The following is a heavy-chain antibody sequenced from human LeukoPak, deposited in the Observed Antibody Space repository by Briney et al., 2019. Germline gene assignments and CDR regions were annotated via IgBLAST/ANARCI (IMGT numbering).Heavy chain of an antibody. Sequence: GSSVKVSCKASGGTFSSYAISWVRQAPGQGLEWMGGIIPIFGTANYAQKFQGRVTITTDESTSTAYMELSSLRSEDTAVYYCAWGRSSYDFRGPPPDRYYMDVWGKGTTVTVSS. D-gene: IGHD3-3*01. V-gene: IGHV1-69*05. CDR2: IIPIFGTA. J-gene: IGHJ6*03. CDR3: AWGRSSYDFRGPPPDRYYMDV. CDR1: GGTFSSYA.